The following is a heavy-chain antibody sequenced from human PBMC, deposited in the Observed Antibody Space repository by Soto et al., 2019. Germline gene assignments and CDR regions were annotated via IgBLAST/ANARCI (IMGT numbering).Heavy chain of an antibody. Sequence: TSETLSLTCAVSGVSISSDTCSWSWIRQPPGKGLEWIGYIYHSGSTDYNPSLKRRASISVDKSRNQFSLKLSSVTAADTAVYYCARVRLRRPSNTVVTPVSYYGMDVWGQGTTVTVSS. CDR2: IYHSGST. CDR1: GVSISSDTCS. J-gene: IGHJ6*02. V-gene: IGHV4-30-2*01. CDR3: ARVRLRRPSNTVVTPVSYYGMDV. D-gene: IGHD2-21*02.